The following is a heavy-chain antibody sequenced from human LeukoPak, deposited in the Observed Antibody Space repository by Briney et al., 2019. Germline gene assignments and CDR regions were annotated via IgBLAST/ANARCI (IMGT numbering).Heavy chain of an antibody. Sequence: GGSLRLSCAASGFTFSDYYMSWIRQAPGKGLEWVSYISSSGSTIYYADSVKGRFTISRDNAKNSLYLQMNSLRAEDTAVYYCARRLITMVRGVTFMDVWGQGTTVTVSS. V-gene: IGHV3-11*01. D-gene: IGHD3-10*01. J-gene: IGHJ6*02. CDR3: ARRLITMVRGVTFMDV. CDR1: GFTFSDYY. CDR2: ISSSGSTI.